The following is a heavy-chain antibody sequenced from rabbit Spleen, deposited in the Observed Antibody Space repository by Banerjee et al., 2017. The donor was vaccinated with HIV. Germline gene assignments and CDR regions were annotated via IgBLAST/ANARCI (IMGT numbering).Heavy chain of an antibody. Sequence: QSLEESGGDLVKPGASLTLTCTASGFSFSSSDYMCWVRQAPGKGLEWIACINVVTGKAVYASWAKGRFTFSKTSSTTVTLQMTSLTAADTATYFCARGSATMTMVITGFYFDLWGQGTLVTVS. J-gene: IGHJ4*01. V-gene: IGHV1S40*01. CDR2: INVVTGKA. CDR3: ARGSATMTMVITGFYFDL. CDR1: GFSFSSSDY. D-gene: IGHD2-1*01.